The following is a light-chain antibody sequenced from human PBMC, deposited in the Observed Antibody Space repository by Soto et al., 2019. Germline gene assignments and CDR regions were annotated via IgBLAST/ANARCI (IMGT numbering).Light chain of an antibody. CDR1: QGISSY. Sequence: AIRMTQSPSSFSASTGDRVTITCRASQGISSYLAWYQQKPGKAPKLLIYAASTLQSGVPSRFSGSGSGTDFTLTISCLQSEDVGTYYCLQEYSYPLIFGGGTKVDIK. J-gene: IGKJ4*01. CDR3: LQEYSYPLI. CDR2: AAS. V-gene: IGKV1-8*01.